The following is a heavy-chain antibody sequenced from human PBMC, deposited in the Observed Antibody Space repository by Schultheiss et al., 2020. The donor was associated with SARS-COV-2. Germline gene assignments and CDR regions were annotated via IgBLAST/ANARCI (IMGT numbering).Heavy chain of an antibody. J-gene: IGHJ6*02. V-gene: IGHV3-33*01. CDR1: GFTFSSYG. CDR2: IWYDGSNK. Sequence: GGSLRLSCAASGFTFSSYGMHWVRQAPGKGLEWVAVIWYDGSNKYYADSVKGRFTISRDNSKNTLYLQMNSLRAEDTAVYYCARDGGGSSWYYYGMDDWGQGTTVTVSS. D-gene: IGHD6-13*01. CDR3: ARDGGGSSWYYYGMDD.